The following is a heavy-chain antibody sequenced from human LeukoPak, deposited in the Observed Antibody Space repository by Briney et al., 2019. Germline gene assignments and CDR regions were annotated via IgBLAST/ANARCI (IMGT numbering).Heavy chain of an antibody. CDR1: GGSISSDDYY. J-gene: IGHJ5*02. CDR2: MHYTGST. CDR3: ASAAGAVAGTNWFDP. V-gene: IGHV4-30-4*01. D-gene: IGHD6-19*01. Sequence: SGTLSLTCTASGGSISSDDYYWSWIRQPPGKGLEWIGHMHYTGSTYYNPSLKSRTTISVDTSKNQFSLKLSSVTVADTAVYYCASAAGAVAGTNWFDPWGQGTLVTVSS.